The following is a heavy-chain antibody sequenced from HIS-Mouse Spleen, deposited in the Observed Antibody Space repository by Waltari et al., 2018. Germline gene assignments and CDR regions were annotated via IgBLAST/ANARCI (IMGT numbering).Heavy chain of an antibody. J-gene: IGHJ2*01. Sequence: QLQLQESGPGLVKPSETLSLTCTVSVGSISSSSYYWGWSRQPPGKGLVWIGSIYYSESHYYNPSLTSRVTISVDTSKNQFSLKLSSVTAADTAVYYCAREIPYSSSWYDWYFDLWGRGTLVTVSS. CDR2: IYYSESH. CDR1: VGSISSSSYY. V-gene: IGHV4-39*07. CDR3: AREIPYSSSWYDWYFDL. D-gene: IGHD6-13*01.